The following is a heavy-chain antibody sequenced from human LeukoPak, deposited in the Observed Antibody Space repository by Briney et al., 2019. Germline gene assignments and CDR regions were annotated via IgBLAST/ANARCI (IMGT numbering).Heavy chain of an antibody. Sequence: GGSLRLSCAASGFTFSSYAMHWVRQAPGKGLEYVSAISSNGGSTYYANSVKGRFTISRDNSKNTLYLQMGSLRAEDMAVYYCARRNLLGYCSGGSCSNYYGMDVWGQGTTVTVSS. CDR3: ARRNLLGYCSGGSCSNYYGMDV. CDR1: GFTFSSYA. CDR2: ISSNGGST. D-gene: IGHD2-15*01. J-gene: IGHJ6*02. V-gene: IGHV3-64*01.